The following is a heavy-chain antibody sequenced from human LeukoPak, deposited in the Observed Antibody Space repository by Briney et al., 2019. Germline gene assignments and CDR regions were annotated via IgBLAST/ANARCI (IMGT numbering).Heavy chain of an antibody. D-gene: IGHD2-8*01. Sequence: ASVKVSCKASGYTFTGYYIHWVRQAPGQGLEWMGWINPNSGGTNYAQKFQGRVTMTRDTSISTAYMELSRLRSDDTAVYYCAREGQDIVLMVYATGVFDYWGQGTLVTVSS. CDR3: AREGQDIVLMVYATGVFDY. CDR1: GYTFTGYY. CDR2: INPNSGGT. J-gene: IGHJ4*02. V-gene: IGHV1-2*02.